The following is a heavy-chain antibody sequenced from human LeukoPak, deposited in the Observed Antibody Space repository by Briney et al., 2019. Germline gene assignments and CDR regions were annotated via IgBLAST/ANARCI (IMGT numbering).Heavy chain of an antibody. CDR2: IIPIFGTA. V-gene: IGHV1-69*06. D-gene: IGHD6-19*01. J-gene: IGHJ4*02. CDR1: GGTFSSYA. Sequence: GASVKVSCKASGGTFSSYAISWVRQAPGQGLEWMGGIIPIFGTANYAQKFQGRVTITADKSTSTAYMELSSLRSDDTAVYYCARSHSSGWFPIDYWGQGTLVTVSS. CDR3: ARSHSSGWFPIDY.